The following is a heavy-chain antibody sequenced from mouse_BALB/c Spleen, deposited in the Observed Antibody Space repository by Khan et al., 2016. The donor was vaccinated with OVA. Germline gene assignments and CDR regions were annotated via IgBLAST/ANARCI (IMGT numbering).Heavy chain of an antibody. CDR1: GYSITSNYA. D-gene: IGHD1-1*01. CDR2: ISYSGST. V-gene: IGHV3-2*02. Sequence: EVQLVESGPGLVKPSQSLSLTCTVTGYSITSNYAWSWIRQFPGNKLEWMGYISYSGSTNYNPSLQSRISVTRDTSENQFFLQLNSVTIEDTATYYCARQNYYGYALDYWGQGTSVTVSS. CDR3: ARQNYYGYALDY. J-gene: IGHJ4*01.